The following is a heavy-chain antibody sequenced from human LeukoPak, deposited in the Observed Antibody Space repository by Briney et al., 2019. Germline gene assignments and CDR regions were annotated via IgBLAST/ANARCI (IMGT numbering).Heavy chain of an antibody. CDR3: ARSLRFLEWLSSNWFDP. Sequence: ASVKVSCKASGYTFTGHYMHWVRQAPGQGLEWMGWINPNSGGTNYAQKFQGRVTMTRDTSISTAYMELSRLRSDDTAVYYCARSLRFLEWLSSNWFDPWGQGTLVTVSS. D-gene: IGHD3-3*01. CDR2: INPNSGGT. CDR1: GYTFTGHY. V-gene: IGHV1-2*02. J-gene: IGHJ5*02.